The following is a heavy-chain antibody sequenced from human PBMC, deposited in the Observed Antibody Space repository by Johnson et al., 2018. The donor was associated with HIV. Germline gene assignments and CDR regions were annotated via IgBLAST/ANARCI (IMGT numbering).Heavy chain of an antibody. Sequence: QVLLVEYGGGVVQPGGSLRLSCAASGFTFSSYGMHWVRQVPGNGLEWVTFIQYDGTNKYYADSVKGRFTISRDNSKNTLYLQMYSLRAEDTAVYYCAKDLSYPKTRAFDIWGQGTMVTVSS. J-gene: IGHJ3*02. CDR2: IQYDGTNK. CDR3: AKDLSYPKTRAFDI. D-gene: IGHD2/OR15-2a*01. CDR1: GFTFSSYG. V-gene: IGHV3-30*02.